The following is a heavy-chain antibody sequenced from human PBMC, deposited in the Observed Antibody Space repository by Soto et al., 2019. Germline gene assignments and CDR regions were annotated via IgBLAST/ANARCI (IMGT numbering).Heavy chain of an antibody. V-gene: IGHV3-30-3*01. J-gene: IGHJ6*02. CDR3: ARSDEEAYYYYYGMDV. Sequence: GGSLRLSCAAPGFTFSSYAMHWVRQAPGKGLEWVAVISYDGSNKYYADSVKGRFTISRDNSKNTLYLQMNSLRAEDTAVYYCARSDEEAYYYYYGMDVWGQGTTVTVSS. CDR1: GFTFSSYA. CDR2: ISYDGSNK.